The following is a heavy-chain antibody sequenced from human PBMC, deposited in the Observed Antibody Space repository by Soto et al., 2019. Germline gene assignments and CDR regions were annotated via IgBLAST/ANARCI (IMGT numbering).Heavy chain of an antibody. V-gene: IGHV3-9*01. J-gene: IGHJ5*02. Sequence: CLRLSCAACGSIMDDFSMHWVRQAPGKGLEWVSSISWDSGKIGYADSVTGRFSVSRDNAKNSLFLQMSSLKPEDTAFYFCAQDNPGSYADYESTWFEPWGQGTLVTVSS. CDR2: ISWDSGKI. CDR1: GSIMDDFS. D-gene: IGHD4-17*01. CDR3: AQDNPGSYADYESTWFEP.